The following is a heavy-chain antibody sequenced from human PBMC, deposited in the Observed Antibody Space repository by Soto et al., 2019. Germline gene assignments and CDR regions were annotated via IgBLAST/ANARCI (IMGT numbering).Heavy chain of an antibody. J-gene: IGHJ4*02. CDR1: GFTFSTYA. D-gene: IGHD3-9*01. CDR2: VSASGLNT. CDR3: SKERPRRTSGYFVDY. V-gene: IGHV3-23*01. Sequence: EVQLLESGGKLVQPGGSLTLSCAASGFTFSTYAMAWVRQAPGTGLEWVSGVSASGLNTDYADPVKGRFYISRDNSKNTVSLHMNILRAEDTALYYCSKERPRRTSGYFVDYWGPGTRVTVSS.